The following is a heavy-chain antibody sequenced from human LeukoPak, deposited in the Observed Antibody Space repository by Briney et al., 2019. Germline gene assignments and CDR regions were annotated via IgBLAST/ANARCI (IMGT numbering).Heavy chain of an antibody. CDR2: IKSKTDGGTT. V-gene: IGHV3-15*01. J-gene: IGHJ4*02. D-gene: IGHD3-22*01. Sequence: GGSLRLSCAASGFTFITAWMSWVRQAPGKGLEWVGRIKSKTDGGTTDYAAPVKGRFTISRDDSKNTLYLQMNSLKTEDTAVYYCTTSFDWWYYDSSGYSKADYWGQGTLVTVFS. CDR1: GFTFITAW. CDR3: TTSFDWWYYDSSGYSKADY.